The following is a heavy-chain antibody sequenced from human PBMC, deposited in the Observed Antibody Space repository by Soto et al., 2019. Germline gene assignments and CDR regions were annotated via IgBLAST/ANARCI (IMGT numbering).Heavy chain of an antibody. V-gene: IGHV1-3*04. CDR2: INTVKGNT. CDR3: ARDPRLVIVFDARTDGAGFAS. Sequence: ASVKVSCKASGYTFTTYAIHWVRLAPGQGPQWLGWINTVKGNTRYSQNFQGRVTITRDTSADTSFLELTSLTSEDWAVYFCARDPRLVIVFDARTDGAGFASGGRGTWVTVSS. J-gene: IGHJ4*02. D-gene: IGHD2-21*01. CDR1: GYTFTTYA.